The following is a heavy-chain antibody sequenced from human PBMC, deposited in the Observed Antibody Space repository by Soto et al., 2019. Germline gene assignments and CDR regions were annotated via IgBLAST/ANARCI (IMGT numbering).Heavy chain of an antibody. V-gene: IGHV5-51*01. D-gene: IGHD6-6*01. Sequence: PGESLKISCQSSGYTFSNFWIGWVRQLPGKGLEWMGIIYPGDSDTRYSPSFQGQVTISADKSISTAYLQWSSLKASDTAMYYCARRSSIAARPYYYYYGMDVWGQGTTVTVSS. CDR3: ARRSSIAARPYYYYYGMDV. CDR1: GYTFSNFW. J-gene: IGHJ6*02. CDR2: IYPGDSDT.